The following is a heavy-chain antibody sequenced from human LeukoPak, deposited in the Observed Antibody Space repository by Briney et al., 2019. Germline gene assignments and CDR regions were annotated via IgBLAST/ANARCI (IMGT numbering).Heavy chain of an antibody. CDR1: GGSISSYY. CDR3: ATGDYNWFDP. Sequence: SETLSLTCTVSGGSISSYYWSWIRQPPGKGLEWIGFIYYSGATNYNPSLKSRVTISADTSKNQFSLKLTSVTAADTAVYYCATGDYNWFDPWGQGTLVTVSS. J-gene: IGHJ5*02. V-gene: IGHV4-59*08. CDR2: IYYSGAT. D-gene: IGHD7-27*01.